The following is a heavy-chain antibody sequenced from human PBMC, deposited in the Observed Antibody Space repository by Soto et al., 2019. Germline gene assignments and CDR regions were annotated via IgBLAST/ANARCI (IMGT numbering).Heavy chain of an antibody. CDR2: IHYIGST. CDR3: ARLHYRSDSYDIAVYWFDP. J-gene: IGHJ5*01. Sequence: SETLSLTCTVSGGSIISTISYWGWIRHPPGNGLEWIGSIHYIGSTYYNPSLKSRVTISVYTSKNQFSLKLSSVTAADTAVYYCARLHYRSDSYDIAVYWFDPWGPGTMVTVYS. CDR1: GGSIISTISY. D-gene: IGHD3-10*01. V-gene: IGHV4-39*01.